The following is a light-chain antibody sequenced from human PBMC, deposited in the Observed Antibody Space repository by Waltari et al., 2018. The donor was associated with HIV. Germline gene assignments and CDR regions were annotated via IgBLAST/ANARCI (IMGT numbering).Light chain of an antibody. CDR3: QQLNTYPPF. CDR1: QGISSY. CDR2: SAS. Sequence: DIQLTQSPSFLSASVGDRVTITCRASQGISSYLAWYQQKPGKAPNLLIYSASTLQNGVPLRFSGSGSGTEFTLTISDLQPEDFATYYCQQLNTYPPFFGRGTKVDIK. J-gene: IGKJ4*01. V-gene: IGKV1-9*01.